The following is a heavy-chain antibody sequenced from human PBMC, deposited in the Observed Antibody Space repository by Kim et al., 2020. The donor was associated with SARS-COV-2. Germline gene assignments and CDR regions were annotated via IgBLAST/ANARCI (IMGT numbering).Heavy chain of an antibody. V-gene: IGHV4-31*02. CDR3: ARAYSYGPFDY. J-gene: IGHJ4*02. Sequence: TYYNPSLKSRVTISVDTSKNQFSLKLSSVTAADTAVYYCARAYSYGPFDYWGQGTLVTVSS. CDR2: T. D-gene: IGHD5-18*01.